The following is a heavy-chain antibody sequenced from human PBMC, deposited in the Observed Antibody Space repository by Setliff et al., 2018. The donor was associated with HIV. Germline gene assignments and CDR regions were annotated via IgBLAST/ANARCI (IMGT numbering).Heavy chain of an antibody. Sequence: SETLSLTCTVSGGSVNSQYCSWIRQTPGRGLEWIGSLYFSGSTHYNPSLKSRVTMSRDTSKNQFSLKLRSVTTADTAVYYCTRFIVRGVEALDLWGQGTMVTVSS. CDR1: GGSVNSQY. D-gene: IGHD3-10*01. CDR2: LYFSGST. CDR3: TRFIVRGVEALDL. J-gene: IGHJ3*01. V-gene: IGHV4-59*02.